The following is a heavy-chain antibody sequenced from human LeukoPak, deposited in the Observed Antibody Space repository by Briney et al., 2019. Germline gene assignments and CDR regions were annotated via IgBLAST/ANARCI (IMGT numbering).Heavy chain of an antibody. CDR1: GFTFTSYC. J-gene: IGHJ6*01. CDR3: ARDLDCRGGLNCIHV. D-gene: IGHD2-15*01. Sequence: ERSLRLSCEASGFTFTSYCMNWVRQAPGKGLEWVAVIWYDGSNKYYADSVKGRFTISRDNSKNTLYLQMNSLRADDTAVYYCARDLDCRGGLNCIHVGGQRAKVTVSS. V-gene: IGHV3-33*01. CDR2: IWYDGSNK.